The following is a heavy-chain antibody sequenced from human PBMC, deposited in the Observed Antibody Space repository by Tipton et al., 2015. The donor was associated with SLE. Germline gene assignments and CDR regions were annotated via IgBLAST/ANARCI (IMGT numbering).Heavy chain of an antibody. CDR3: ARNRPAYCGADCYSAVEP. J-gene: IGHJ5*02. CDR1: GGSINSGGYY. D-gene: IGHD2-21*01. CDR2: IYDSGTT. V-gene: IGHV4-31*03. Sequence: TLSLTCTVSGGSINSGGYYWSWIRQHPGKGLEWMGDIYDSGTTHYNPSLRSRIVISVDTAKNQFSLTLDSVTAADTAVYYCARNRPAYCGADCYSAVEPWGQGTLVTVSS.